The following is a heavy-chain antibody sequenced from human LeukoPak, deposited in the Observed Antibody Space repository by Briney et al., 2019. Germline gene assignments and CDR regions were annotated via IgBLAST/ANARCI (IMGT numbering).Heavy chain of an antibody. J-gene: IGHJ3*02. Sequence: SETLSLTCTVSGGSISSYYWSWIRQPPGKGLEWIGYIYYSGSTNYNPSLKSRVTISVDTSKNQFSLKLSSVTAADTAVYYCARDRPYYYGSGGEAFDIWGQGTMVTVSS. V-gene: IGHV4-59*01. CDR3: ARDRPYYYGSGGEAFDI. CDR1: GGSISSYY. CDR2: IYYSGST. D-gene: IGHD3-10*01.